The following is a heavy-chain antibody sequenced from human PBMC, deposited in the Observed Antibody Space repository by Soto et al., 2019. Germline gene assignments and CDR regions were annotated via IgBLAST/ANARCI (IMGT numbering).Heavy chain of an antibody. CDR3: AKDLECTSRPCFFDS. CDR1: GFTFSNYA. CDR2: ISGSGVST. J-gene: IGHJ4*02. D-gene: IGHD3-16*01. V-gene: IGHV3-23*01. Sequence: GGSLRLSCAASGFTFSNYAMSWVRQAPGKRPEWVSGISGSGVSTYYADSVKGRFTISRDDSKNTLYLQMNSLRAEDTAVYYCAKDLECTSRPCFFDSWGQGTLVTVSS.